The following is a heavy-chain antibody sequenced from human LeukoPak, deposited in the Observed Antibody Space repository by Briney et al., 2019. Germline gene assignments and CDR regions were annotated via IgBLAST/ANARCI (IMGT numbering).Heavy chain of an antibody. CDR2: IYYSGST. D-gene: IGHD3-16*01. Sequence: SETLSLTCTVSGGSISSYYWSWIRQPPGKGLEWIGYIYYSGSTNYNPSLKSRVTISVDTSKNQFSLKLSSVTAADTAVYYCARARRYWGNGYAFDIWGQGTMVTVSS. V-gene: IGHV4-59*01. CDR1: GGSISSYY. CDR3: ARARRYWGNGYAFDI. J-gene: IGHJ3*02.